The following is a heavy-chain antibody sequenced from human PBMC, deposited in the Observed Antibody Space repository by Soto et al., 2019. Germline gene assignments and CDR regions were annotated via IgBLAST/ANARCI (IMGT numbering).Heavy chain of an antibody. CDR3: VRDSGAKLSSS. D-gene: IGHD6-13*01. CDR2: IVPIYRTA. V-gene: IGHV1-69*13. Sequence: QVQLVQSGAEVRKPGGSVKVSCKASGYTFSAYYMYWVRQTPRHGLEWMGGIVPIYRTADYAQKFQGRVTITADESARTSYMELRSLKSQDTAVYYCVRDSGAKLSSSWGQGTLVTVSS. CDR1: GYTFSAYY. J-gene: IGHJ4*02.